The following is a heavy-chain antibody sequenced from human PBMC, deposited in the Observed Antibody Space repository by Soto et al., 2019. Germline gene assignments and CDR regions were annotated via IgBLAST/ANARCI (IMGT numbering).Heavy chain of an antibody. J-gene: IGHJ4*02. CDR1: RFTFSSYG. D-gene: IGHD4-17*01. Sequence: LRLSCAASRFTFSSYGMHWVRQAPGKGLEWVAVIWYDGSNKYYADSVKGRFTISRDNSKNTLYLQMNSLRAEDTAVYYCARDYGDFRAVYYWGQGTLVTV. CDR2: IWYDGSNK. CDR3: ARDYGDFRAVYY. V-gene: IGHV3-33*01.